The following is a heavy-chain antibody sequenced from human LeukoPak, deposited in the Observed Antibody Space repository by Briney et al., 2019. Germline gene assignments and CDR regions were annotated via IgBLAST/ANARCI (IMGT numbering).Heavy chain of an antibody. CDR1: GFTFSNYW. D-gene: IGHD3-10*01. CDR3: ARDILLWFGEPYNYGMDV. J-gene: IGHJ6*04. Sequence: GGSLRLSCAASGFTFSNYWMSWVRQAPGKGLERVANIKQDGSEKYYVESVKGRFTISRDNAKNSLYLQMNSLRAEDTAVYYCARDILLWFGEPYNYGMDVWGKGTTVTVSS. CDR2: IKQDGSEK. V-gene: IGHV3-7*03.